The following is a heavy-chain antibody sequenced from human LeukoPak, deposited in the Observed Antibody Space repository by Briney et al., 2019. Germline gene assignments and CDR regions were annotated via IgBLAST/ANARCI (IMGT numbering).Heavy chain of an antibody. V-gene: IGHV4/OR15-8*01. CDR1: GGSIDSTNW. CDR2: IHHDGRI. Sequence: PSETLSLTCDVSGGSIDSTNWWNWVRQPPGKGLEWIGEIHHDGRINYNPSLKSRVTLSVDKSKNQFSLRLNSVTAADTAMYYCERSHDHLWGNYPDYWGQGTLVTVSS. D-gene: IGHD3-16*02. J-gene: IGHJ4*02. CDR3: ERSHDHLWGNYPDY.